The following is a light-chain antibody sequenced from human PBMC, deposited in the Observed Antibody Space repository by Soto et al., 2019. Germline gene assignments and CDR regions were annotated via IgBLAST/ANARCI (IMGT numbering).Light chain of an antibody. J-gene: IGKJ1*01. V-gene: IGKV3-20*01. CDR1: QSVSSIF. CDR3: QQYGSAPRT. CDR2: GAS. Sequence: EIVLTQSPGTLSLSPGERATLSCRASQSVSSIFLAWYQQKPGQAPSLLIYGASARATGIPDRFSGSGSGTDFTLTISSLEPEDFAVYYCQQYGSAPRTFGQGTKVDIK.